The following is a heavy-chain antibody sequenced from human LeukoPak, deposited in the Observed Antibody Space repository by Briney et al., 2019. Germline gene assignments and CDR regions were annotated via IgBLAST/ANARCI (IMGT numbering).Heavy chain of an antibody. V-gene: IGHV4-59*01. J-gene: IGHJ3*02. Sequence: SSETLSLTCNVSGASISSYYWSWIRQPPGKGLEWIGYIYYRGSTSYNPSLKRRVTISVDMSNSQFSLNPSSVTAADTAVYYCARDDHYDHAFDIWGQGTMVTVSS. CDR1: GASISSYY. CDR2: IYYRGST. CDR3: ARDDHYDHAFDI. D-gene: IGHD3-16*01.